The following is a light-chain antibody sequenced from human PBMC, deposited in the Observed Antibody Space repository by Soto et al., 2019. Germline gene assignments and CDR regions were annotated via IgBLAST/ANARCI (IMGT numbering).Light chain of an antibody. CDR3: QQFDTFPWT. Sequence: IHMTHSPSTLSASLGDRVTVTCGTSQNINDWLAWYQQKPGKAPKLLIYKTSTLESGVPSRFSGSGSGTEFTLTISSLQPDDFATYYCQQFDTFPWTFGQGTKVDIK. CDR2: KTS. CDR1: QNINDW. J-gene: IGKJ1*01. V-gene: IGKV1-5*03.